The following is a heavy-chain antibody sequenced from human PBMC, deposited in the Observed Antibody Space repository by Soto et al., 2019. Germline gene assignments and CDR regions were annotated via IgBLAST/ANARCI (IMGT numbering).Heavy chain of an antibody. J-gene: IGHJ4*02. CDR3: ASPGSSLSSSGFDY. V-gene: IGHV3-9*01. CDR2: ISWNSGSI. Sequence: EVQLVESGGGLVQPGRSLRLSCAASGFTFDDYAMHWVRQAPGKGLEWVSGISWNSGSIGYADSVKGRFTISRDNAKNSLYLQMNSLRAEDTALYYCASPGSSLSSSGFDYWGQGTLVTVSS. CDR1: GFTFDDYA. D-gene: IGHD1-26*01.